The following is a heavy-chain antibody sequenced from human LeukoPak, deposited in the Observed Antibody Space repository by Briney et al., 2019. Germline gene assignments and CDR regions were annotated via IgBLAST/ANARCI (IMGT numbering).Heavy chain of an antibody. CDR2: ISSSSSYI. CDR1: GFTFSSYS. J-gene: IGHJ4*02. CDR3: ARDVEGAIVPAATGNY. Sequence: PGGSLRLSCAASGFTFSSYSMNWVRQAPGKGLEWVSSISSSSSYIYYADSVKGRFTISRDNAKNSLYLQMNSLRAEDTAVYYCARDVEGAIVPAATGNYWGQGTLVTVSS. V-gene: IGHV3-21*01. D-gene: IGHD2-2*01.